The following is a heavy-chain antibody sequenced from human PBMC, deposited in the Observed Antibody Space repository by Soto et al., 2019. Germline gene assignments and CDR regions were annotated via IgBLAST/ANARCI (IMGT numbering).Heavy chain of an antibody. D-gene: IGHD3-3*01. CDR3: TTGSVEGY. Sequence: EVELVESGGGLVKPGGSLRLSCTASGLSISSAWMNWVRQAPGKGLECVGRIKTKTQGETTDYPAPVKGRFTISRDDSKNTLYLQMNSLKMEDTAVYYCTTGSVEGYWGQGTLVTVSS. CDR1: GLSISSAW. CDR2: IKTKTQGETT. V-gene: IGHV3-15*07. J-gene: IGHJ4*02.